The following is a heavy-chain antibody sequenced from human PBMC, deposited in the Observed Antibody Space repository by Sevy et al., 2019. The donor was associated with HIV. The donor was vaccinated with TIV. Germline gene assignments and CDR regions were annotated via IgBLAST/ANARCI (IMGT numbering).Heavy chain of an antibody. J-gene: IGHJ3*01. Sequence: GGSLRLSCAASGFPFSDAWMNWVRQAPGKGLEWVGLIKNENDGGTTDYAAPVKGRSTISRDDSKNTLYLQMSSLKTVDTAIYYCTTDWSTGTTWVRAFDLWGQGTMVTVSS. V-gene: IGHV3-15*01. D-gene: IGHD1-7*01. CDR3: TTDWSTGTTWVRAFDL. CDR1: GFPFSDAW. CDR2: IKNENDGGTT.